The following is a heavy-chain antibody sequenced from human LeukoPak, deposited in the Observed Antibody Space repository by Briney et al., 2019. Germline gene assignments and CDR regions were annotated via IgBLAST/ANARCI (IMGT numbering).Heavy chain of an antibody. D-gene: IGHD4-11*01. J-gene: IGHJ6*02. CDR3: ARVPWDSNYENGMDV. CDR1: GGTFSSYA. Sequence: SVKVSCKASGGTFSSYAISWVRQAPGQGLEWMGGIIPIFGTANYAQKFQGRVTITADESTSTAYMELSSLRSEDTAVYYCARVPWDSNYENGMDVWGQGTTVTVSS. CDR2: IIPIFGTA. V-gene: IGHV1-69*13.